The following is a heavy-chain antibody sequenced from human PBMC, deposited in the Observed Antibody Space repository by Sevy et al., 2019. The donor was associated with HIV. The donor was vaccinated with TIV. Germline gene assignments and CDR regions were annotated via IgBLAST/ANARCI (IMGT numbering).Heavy chain of an antibody. V-gene: IGHV4-61*01. D-gene: IGHD2-15*01. CDR3: AREGGLVDYGMDV. Sequence: SETLSLTCTVSGGSVSSGSYYWSWIRQPPGKGLEWIGFIYDTGSTRYNPSLQSRVTISVDTSKNQFSLKLTSVSAADTALYYCAREGGLVDYGMDVWGQGTTVTVSS. CDR1: GGSVSSGSYY. CDR2: IYDTGST. J-gene: IGHJ6*02.